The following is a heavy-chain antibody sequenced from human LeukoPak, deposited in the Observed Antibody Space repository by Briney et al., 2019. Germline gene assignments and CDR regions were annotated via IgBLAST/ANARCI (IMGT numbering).Heavy chain of an antibody. J-gene: IGHJ6*03. D-gene: IGHD6-6*01. CDR1: GGSISSSSYY. CDR3: ARGRWWFAGRPPHYMDV. CDR2: IYYSGST. Sequence: SETLSLTCTVSGGSISSSSYYWGWIRQPPGKGLEWIGSIYYSGSTYYNPSLQSRVTISIDTSKNQFSLKLSSVTAADTAVYYCARGRWWFAGRPPHYMDVWGKGTTVTVSS. V-gene: IGHV4-39*07.